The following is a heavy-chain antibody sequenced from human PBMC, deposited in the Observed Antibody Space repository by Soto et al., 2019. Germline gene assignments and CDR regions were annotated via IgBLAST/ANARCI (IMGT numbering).Heavy chain of an antibody. J-gene: IGHJ4*02. CDR1: GFTFSSYG. D-gene: IGHD6-13*01. V-gene: IGHV3-33*01. CDR2: IWYDGSNK. Sequence: QVQLVESGGGVVQPGRSLRLSCAASGFTFSSYGMHWVRQAPGKGLEWVAVIWYDGSNKYYADSVKGRFTISRDNSKNTLYLQMNSLRAEDTAVYYCARDLGIAAAGTVYWGQGTLVTVSS. CDR3: ARDLGIAAAGTVY.